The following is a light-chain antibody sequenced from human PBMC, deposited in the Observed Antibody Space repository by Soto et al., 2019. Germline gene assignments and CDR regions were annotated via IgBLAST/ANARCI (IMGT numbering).Light chain of an antibody. J-gene: IGKJ4*01. CDR3: LQNNVYPLS. CDR1: QSINRW. Sequence: DIQMTQSPSTLSASVGDRVTITCRASQSINRWLAWYQQRPGKAPNLLILKASTLKVGVPSRFSGSASGTEFTLTIGSLQPDDFAVYFCLQNNVYPLSFGGGTKVEIK. CDR2: KAS. V-gene: IGKV1-5*03.